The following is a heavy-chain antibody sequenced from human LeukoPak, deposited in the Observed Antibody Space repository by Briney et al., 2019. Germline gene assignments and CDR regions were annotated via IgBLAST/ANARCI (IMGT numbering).Heavy chain of an antibody. J-gene: IGHJ5*02. D-gene: IGHD2-2*01. CDR2: IYYSGST. V-gene: IGHV4-30-4*08. CDR3: ASTNCSSAGCYGANWFDP. Sequence: SETLSLTCTVSGGSISSGDYYWSWIRQPPGKGLEWIGYIYYSGSTFHYNPSLKSRVNISVDTSKNQFSLRLSSVTAVDTAVYYCASTNCSSAGCYGANWFDPWGQGTLVTVSS. CDR1: GGSISSGDYY.